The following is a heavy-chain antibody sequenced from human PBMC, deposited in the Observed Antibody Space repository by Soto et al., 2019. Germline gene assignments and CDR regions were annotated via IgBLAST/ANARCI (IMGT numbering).Heavy chain of an antibody. CDR3: ARSSGSAFRFHP. J-gene: IGHJ5*02. D-gene: IGHD3-3*02. Sequence: QVQLVQSGAEVKKPGASVKVSCKASGYTFASYGISWVRQAPGQGLEWMGWISAYNGHTNYAQKLQGRVTMTTDTSTNTAYRKMRGLRSDDSAVYYCARSSGSAFRFHPWGQGTLVTVSS. CDR2: ISAYNGHT. CDR1: GYTFASYG. V-gene: IGHV1-18*01.